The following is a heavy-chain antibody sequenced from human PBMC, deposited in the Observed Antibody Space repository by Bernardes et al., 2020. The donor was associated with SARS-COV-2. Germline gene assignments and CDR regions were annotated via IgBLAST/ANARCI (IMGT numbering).Heavy chain of an antibody. D-gene: IGHD5-18*01. CDR2: VYHSGTT. J-gene: IGHJ6*02. CDR3: ARWGYSKSPNYGVEV. CDR1: GGSITGYW. V-gene: IGHV4-59*01. Sequence: SETLSLTCSVSGGSITGYWWNWSRQPPGKGLEWIGDVYHSGTTNYNPSLKSRLSISVDTSNGLFSLILNSVTAADTAVYFCARWGYSKSPNYGVEVWGQGTTVTVSS.